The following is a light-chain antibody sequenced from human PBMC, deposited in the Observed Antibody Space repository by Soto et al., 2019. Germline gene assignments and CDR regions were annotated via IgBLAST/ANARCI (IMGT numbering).Light chain of an antibody. J-gene: IGLJ1*01. CDR2: GNS. V-gene: IGLV1-40*01. Sequence: QSVLTQPTSVSGAPGQRVTISRTGSSSNIGAGYDVHWYQQLPGTAPKLLIYGNSNRPSGVPDRFSGSKSGTSASLAITGLRAEDEADYYCLSYDSSLSPPYVFGTGTQLTVL. CDR1: SSNIGAGYD. CDR3: LSYDSSLSPPYV.